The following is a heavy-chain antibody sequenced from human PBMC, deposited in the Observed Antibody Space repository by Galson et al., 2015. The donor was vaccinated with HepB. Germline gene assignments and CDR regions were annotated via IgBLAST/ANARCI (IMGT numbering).Heavy chain of an antibody. Sequence: SLRLSCAASGFTFSSYAMHWVRQAPGKGLEWVAVISYDGRNKFFADSVRGRFTISRDNSKNTLYLQMNSLRAEDTAVYYCARDRVGVVAMYNFYFDYWGQGTLVTVSS. V-gene: IGHV3-30-3*01. CDR3: ARDRVGVVAMYNFYFDY. CDR2: ISYDGRNK. D-gene: IGHD3-3*01. J-gene: IGHJ4*02. CDR1: GFTFSSYA.